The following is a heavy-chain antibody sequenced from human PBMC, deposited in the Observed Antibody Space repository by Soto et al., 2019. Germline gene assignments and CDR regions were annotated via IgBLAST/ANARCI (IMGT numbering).Heavy chain of an antibody. CDR1: GFTFSSYG. Sequence: VQLVESGGGVVQPGRSLRLSCAASGFTFSSYGMHWVRQAPGKGLEWVAVISYDGSNKYYADSVKGRFTISRDNSKNTLYLQMNSLRAEDTAVYYCGVLPLPYYYYGMDVWGQGTTVTVSS. J-gene: IGHJ6*02. CDR3: GVLPLPYYYYGMDV. V-gene: IGHV3-30*03. CDR2: ISYDGSNK.